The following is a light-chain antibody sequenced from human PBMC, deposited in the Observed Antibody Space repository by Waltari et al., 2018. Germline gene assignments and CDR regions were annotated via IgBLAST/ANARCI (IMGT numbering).Light chain of an antibody. CDR1: SGHSDYS. CDR2: LDSDGSH. CDR3: QTGGTGVVV. Sequence: QLALTQSPSASASLGASVKLTCTLSSGHSDYSIAWHQQQPEKGPRYLMKLDSDGSHTMGDGIPTRFAGSSSGAERYRPIASLQDEDEADYYCQTGGTGVVVFGGGTKLTVL. V-gene: IGLV4-69*01. J-gene: IGLJ2*01.